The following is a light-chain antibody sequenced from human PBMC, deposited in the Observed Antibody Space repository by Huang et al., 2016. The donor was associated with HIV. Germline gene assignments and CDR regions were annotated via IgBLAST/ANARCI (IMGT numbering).Light chain of an antibody. V-gene: IGKV3-11*01. CDR2: DAA. Sequence: EIVLTQSPPTLSLSPGESATLSCRASHSINNYLAWYRQNPGQAPRLLIFDAANRATGIPARFSGSGSGTVFTLTISSLEPEDFAVYYCQQRSIRPYTFGQGTKVEIK. J-gene: IGKJ2*01. CDR1: HSINNY. CDR3: QQRSIRPYT.